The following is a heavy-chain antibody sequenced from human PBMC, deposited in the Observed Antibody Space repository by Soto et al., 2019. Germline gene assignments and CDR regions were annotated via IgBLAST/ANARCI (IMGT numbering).Heavy chain of an antibody. J-gene: IGHJ3*02. D-gene: IGHD3-9*01. Sequence: SVKVSCKASGGTFSSYTISWLLQAPGQGLEWMGRIIPILGIANYAQKFQGRVTITADKSTSTAYMELSSLRSEDTAVYYCASSYYDILTGQYDAFDIWGQGTMVTVSS. CDR2: IIPILGIA. CDR1: GGTFSSYT. V-gene: IGHV1-69*02. CDR3: ASSYYDILTGQYDAFDI.